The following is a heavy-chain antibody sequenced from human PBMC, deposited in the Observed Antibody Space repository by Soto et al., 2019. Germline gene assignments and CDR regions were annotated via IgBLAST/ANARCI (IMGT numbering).Heavy chain of an antibody. J-gene: IGHJ4*02. CDR2: ISSSSSTI. CDR3: ARDYYDSSGYLEIGY. CDR1: GFTFSSYS. Sequence: PGGSLRLSCAASGFTFSSYSMNWVRQAPGKGLEWVSYISSSSSTIYYADSVKGRFTISRDNAKNSLYLQMNSLRDEDTAVYYCARDYYDSSGYLEIGYWGQGTLVTV. D-gene: IGHD3-22*01. V-gene: IGHV3-48*02.